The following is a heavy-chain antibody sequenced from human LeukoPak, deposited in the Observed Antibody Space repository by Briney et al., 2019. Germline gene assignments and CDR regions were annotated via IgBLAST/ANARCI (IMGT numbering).Heavy chain of an antibody. CDR2: YYCRSTT. CDR3: ARLDRGYGPAPEVLDF. V-gene: IGHV4-39*01. Sequence: PSETLSLTCSVSGDSIRSTTFYWGWIPQPPGKGLVWIATYYCRSTTDHNPSLRIRVTMSADPSKCPFSLFLKSVTAADTAVYYCARLDRGYGPAPEVLDFWGQGRKVTVSS. J-gene: IGHJ3*01. CDR1: GDSIRSTTFY. D-gene: IGHD3-10*01.